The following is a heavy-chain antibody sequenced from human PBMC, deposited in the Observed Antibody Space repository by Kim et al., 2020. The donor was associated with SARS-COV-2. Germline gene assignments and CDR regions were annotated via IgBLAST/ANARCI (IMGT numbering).Heavy chain of an antibody. CDR2: IYPGDSDT. CDR1: GYRFTSYW. CDR3: ARQAGSIAVAKGNYYYGMDV. Sequence: GESLKISCKGSGYRFTSYWIAWVRQMPGKGLEWMGIIYPGDSDTRYSPSFQGQVTISADKSISTAYLQWSSLKASDTAIYYCARQAGSIAVAKGNYYYGMDVWGQGTTVTVSS. J-gene: IGHJ6*02. D-gene: IGHD6-19*01. V-gene: IGHV5-51*01.